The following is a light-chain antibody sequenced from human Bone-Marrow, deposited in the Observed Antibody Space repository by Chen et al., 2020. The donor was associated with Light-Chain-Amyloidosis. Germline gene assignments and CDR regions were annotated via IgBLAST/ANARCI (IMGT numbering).Light chain of an antibody. CDR2: EVT. Sequence: QCALTQHASVAGSPGQSISIACTGTSSDVGGDNHVSWYQQHPDKAPKLSIYEVTNLPSWVPDRFSGSTSDNTASLPLSGLHPEDHSDYFCSSYPITNTLVFGSLTRVTVL. J-gene: IGLJ1*01. CDR3: SSYPITNTLV. CDR1: SSDVGGDNH. V-gene: IGLV2-14*01.